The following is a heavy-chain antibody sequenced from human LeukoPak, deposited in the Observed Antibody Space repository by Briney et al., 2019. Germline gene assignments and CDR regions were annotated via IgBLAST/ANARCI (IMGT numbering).Heavy chain of an antibody. D-gene: IGHD6-19*01. J-gene: IGHJ4*02. V-gene: IGHV3-23*01. CDR2: ISGSGGST. CDR1: GFTFSSYG. CDR3: AKDLVAVAGGSQIDY. Sequence: PGGSLRLSCAASGFTFSSYGMSWVRQAPGKGLEWVSAISGSGGSTYYADSVKGRFTISRDNSKNTLYLQMNSLRAEDTAVYYCAKDLVAVAGGSQIDYWGQGTLVTVSS.